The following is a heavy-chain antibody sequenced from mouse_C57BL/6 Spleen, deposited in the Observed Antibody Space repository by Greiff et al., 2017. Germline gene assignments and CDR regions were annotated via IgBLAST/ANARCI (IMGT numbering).Heavy chain of an antibody. J-gene: IGHJ2*01. Sequence: VQLQQSGAELAKPGASVKLSCKASGYTFTSYWMHWVKQRPGQGLEWIGDINTSSGYTKYNQKFQGKATLTADKSSSTAYMQLSSLTYEDSAVYYCARGDYDSRYDFDDWGQGTTLTVSS. D-gene: IGHD1-1*01. V-gene: IGHV1-7*01. CDR2: INTSSGYT. CDR3: ARGDYDSRYDFDD. CDR1: GYTFTSYW.